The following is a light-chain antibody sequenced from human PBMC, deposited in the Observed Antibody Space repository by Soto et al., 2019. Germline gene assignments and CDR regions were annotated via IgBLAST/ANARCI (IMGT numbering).Light chain of an antibody. V-gene: IGLV2-14*01. CDR1: SSDIGGSNF. CDR3: SSYTSSSAHVV. J-gene: IGLJ2*01. Sequence: QSALTQPASVSGSPGQSITISCTGTSSDIGGSNFVSWYQQHPGKAPKLMIYEVSNWPSGVSNRFTGSKSGNTASLTISGLQAEDEGDYYCSSYTSSSAHVVFGGGTKLTVL. CDR2: EVS.